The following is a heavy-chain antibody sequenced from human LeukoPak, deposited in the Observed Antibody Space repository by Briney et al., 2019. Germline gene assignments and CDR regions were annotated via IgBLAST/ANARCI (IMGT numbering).Heavy chain of an antibody. CDR3: ARDYGDYFNY. D-gene: IGHD4-17*01. Sequence: PGRSLRLSCAASGFTFSIYAMHWVRQAPGKGLEWVAVISYDGSNKYYADSMKGRFTISRDNSKNTLYLQMNSLRAEDTAVYYCARDYGDYFNYWGQGTLVTVSS. J-gene: IGHJ4*02. CDR2: ISYDGSNK. CDR1: GFTFSIYA. V-gene: IGHV3-30-3*01.